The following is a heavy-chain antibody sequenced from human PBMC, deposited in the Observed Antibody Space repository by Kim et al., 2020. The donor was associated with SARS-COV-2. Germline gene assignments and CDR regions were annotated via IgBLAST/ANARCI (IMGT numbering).Heavy chain of an antibody. D-gene: IGHD4-17*01. CDR3: ARDRVYGDFDY. Sequence: GGSLRLSCAASGFTFSSYWMHWVRQAPGKGLVWVSRINSDGSSTSNPDSVKGGFTISRANAKNTLYLQMNSLRAEDTAVYYCARDRVYGDFDYWGQGTLVTVSS. V-gene: IGHV3-74*01. CDR2: INSDGSST. J-gene: IGHJ4*02. CDR1: GFTFSSYW.